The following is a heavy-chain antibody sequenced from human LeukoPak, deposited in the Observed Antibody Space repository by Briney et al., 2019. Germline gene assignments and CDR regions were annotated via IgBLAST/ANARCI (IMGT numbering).Heavy chain of an antibody. CDR1: GFTVSRNY. CDR3: AGTIVGKWAIDY. V-gene: IGHV3-53*01. J-gene: IGHJ4*02. CDR2: IYSGGST. D-gene: IGHD3-22*01. Sequence: PGGSLRLSCAASGFTVSRNYMTWVRQAPGKGLEWVSVIYSGGSTYYADSVKGRFTISRDNSKNTLYLQMDSLRAEDTAVYYCAGTIVGKWAIDYWGQGTLVTVSS.